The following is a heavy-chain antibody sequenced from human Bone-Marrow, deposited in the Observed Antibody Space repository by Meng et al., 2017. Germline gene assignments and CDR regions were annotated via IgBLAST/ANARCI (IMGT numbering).Heavy chain of an antibody. CDR2: IYYSGST. CDR3: AREASPEYYFDY. Sequence: QVQLQESGPGLVKPSQTPSLTCTVSGGSSSSGGYYWSWIRQHPGKGLEWIGYIYYSGSTYYNPSLKSLVTISVDTSKNQFSLKLSSVTAADTAVYYCAREASPEYYFDYWGQGTLVTVS. CDR1: GGSSSSGGYY. J-gene: IGHJ4*02. V-gene: IGHV4-31*01. D-gene: IGHD1-14*01.